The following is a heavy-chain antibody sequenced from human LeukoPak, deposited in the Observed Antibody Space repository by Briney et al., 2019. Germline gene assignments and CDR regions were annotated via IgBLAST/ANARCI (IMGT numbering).Heavy chain of an antibody. CDR3: ARGVGAINWYFDL. V-gene: IGHV4-59*08. Sequence: SETLSLTCTVSGGSISSYYWSWIRQPPGKGLEWIGYIYYSGSTNYNPSLKSRVTISVDTSKNQFSLKLSSVTAADTAVYYCARGVGAINWYFDLWGRGTLVTVSS. J-gene: IGHJ2*01. D-gene: IGHD1-26*01. CDR2: IYYSGST. CDR1: GGSISSYY.